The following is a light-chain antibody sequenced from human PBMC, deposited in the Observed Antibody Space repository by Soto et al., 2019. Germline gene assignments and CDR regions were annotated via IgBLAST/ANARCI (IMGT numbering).Light chain of an antibody. V-gene: IGKV1-39*01. CDR3: QQGYNSPIT. J-gene: IGKJ5*01. CDR1: QSISRW. Sequence: DIQMTQSPSTLSASVGDRVPITCRASQSISRWLAWYQQKPGKAPKLLIYAASNLQSGVPSRFSVSVSGTDLTITISSLQPEDVETYDCQQGYNSPITFGQGTRLEIK. CDR2: AAS.